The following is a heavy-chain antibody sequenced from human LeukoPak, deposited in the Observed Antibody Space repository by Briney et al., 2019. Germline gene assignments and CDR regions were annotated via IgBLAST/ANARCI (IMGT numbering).Heavy chain of an antibody. Sequence: SETLSLTCTVSGGSISSGGYYWSWIRQPPGKGLEWIGYIYYSGSTNYNPSLKSRVTISVDTSKNQFSLKLSSVTAADTAVYYCARDTTYSGSDYWGQGTLVTVSS. CDR1: GGSISSGGYY. D-gene: IGHD1-26*01. CDR2: IYYSGST. CDR3: ARDTTYSGSDY. V-gene: IGHV4-61*08. J-gene: IGHJ4*02.